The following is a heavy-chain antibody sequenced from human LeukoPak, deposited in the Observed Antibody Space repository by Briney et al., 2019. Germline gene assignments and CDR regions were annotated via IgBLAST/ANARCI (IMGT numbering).Heavy chain of an antibody. D-gene: IGHD1-26*01. Sequence: GGSLRLSCVASGFTINTDNMNWVRQAQGKGLEWVSSITSSSSYIYYADSVKGRFTISRDNAKSSLYLRMNSLRDEDTAVYYCARDPYSGNYGDYYYYYMDVWGKGTTVTISS. CDR2: ITSSSSYI. CDR3: ARDPYSGNYGDYYYYYMDV. V-gene: IGHV3-21*01. J-gene: IGHJ6*03. CDR1: GFTINTDN.